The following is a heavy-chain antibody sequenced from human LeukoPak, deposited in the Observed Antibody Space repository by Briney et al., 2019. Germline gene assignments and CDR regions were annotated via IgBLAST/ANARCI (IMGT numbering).Heavy chain of an antibody. V-gene: IGHV4-39*01. D-gene: IGHD3-9*01. CDR2: IYYSGST. J-gene: IGHJ4*02. CDR1: GGSISSGSYY. CDR3: ARHSRYHDILTGYKESSIDY. Sequence: SETLSLTCTVSGGSISSGSYYWGWIRQPPGKGLEWFGSIYYSGSTYYNPYLKSRVTISVDTSKNQFSLKLSSVTAADTAVYYCARHSRYHDILTGYKESSIDYWGQGTLVTVSS.